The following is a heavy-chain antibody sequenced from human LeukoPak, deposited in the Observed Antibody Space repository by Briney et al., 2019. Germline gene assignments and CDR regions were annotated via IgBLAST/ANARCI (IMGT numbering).Heavy chain of an antibody. D-gene: IGHD6-19*01. Sequence: GRSLRLSCAASGFTFSSYGMHWVRQAPGKGLEWVAVISYDGSNKYYADSVKGRFTISRDNSKNTLYLQMNSLRAEGTAVYYCAKIPFGAVAGTNFDYWGQGTLVTVSS. V-gene: IGHV3-30*18. CDR3: AKIPFGAVAGTNFDY. J-gene: IGHJ4*02. CDR1: GFTFSSYG. CDR2: ISYDGSNK.